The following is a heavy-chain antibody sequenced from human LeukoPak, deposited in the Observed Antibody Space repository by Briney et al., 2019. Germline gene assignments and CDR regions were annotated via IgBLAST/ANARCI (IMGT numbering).Heavy chain of an antibody. Sequence: SSVKVSCNASGYTVTRYYMLWVRRAPGQRRRWRGGSNPNSGCTNYALKFQVRGTVTRDTSISTAYIELSKLRSDETAVYYCARDEGGAELMSYAFDIWGQGTMVTVSS. V-gene: IGHV1-2*02. CDR1: GYTVTRYY. J-gene: IGHJ3*02. CDR2: SNPNSGCT. D-gene: IGHD1-26*01. CDR3: ARDEGGAELMSYAFDI.